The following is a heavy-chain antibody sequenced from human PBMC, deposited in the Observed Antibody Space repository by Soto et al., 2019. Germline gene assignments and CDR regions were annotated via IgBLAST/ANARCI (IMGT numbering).Heavy chain of an antibody. V-gene: IGHV1-69*01. Sequence: QVQLVQSGAEVKKPGSSVKVSCKASGGTFSSYAISWVRQAPGQGLEWMGGIIPIFGTANYAQKFQGRGTITEDESTSTAYMERSSLRSEDTAVYYCARDRDTAIINYYYCGMDVWGQGTTVTVSS. J-gene: IGHJ6*02. D-gene: IGHD5-18*01. CDR3: ARDRDTAIINYYYCGMDV. CDR2: IIPIFGTA. CDR1: GGTFSSYA.